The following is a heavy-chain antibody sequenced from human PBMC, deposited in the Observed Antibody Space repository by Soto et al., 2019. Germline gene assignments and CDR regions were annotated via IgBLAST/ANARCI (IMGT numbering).Heavy chain of an antibody. D-gene: IGHD3-16*01. CDR3: VKDVGYGFILYDF. CDR2: VNGGDST. V-gene: IGHV3-23*01. J-gene: IGHJ4*02. CDR1: GFTFSSFG. Sequence: GGSLRLSCTASGFTFSSFGMTWVRQAPGKGLEWVSTVNGGDSTHYADSVKGRFSIFRDNSKNTVYLQMNSLRAEDSAIYYCVKDVGYGFILYDFWGQGTLVPVSS.